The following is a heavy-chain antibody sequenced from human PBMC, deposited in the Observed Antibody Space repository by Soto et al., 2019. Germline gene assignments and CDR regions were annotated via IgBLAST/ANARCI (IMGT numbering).Heavy chain of an antibody. CDR1: GGTFSSYA. V-gene: IGHV1-69*01. J-gene: IGHJ6*02. Sequence: QVQLAQSGAEVKEPGSSVKVSCKASGGTFSSYAISWVRQAPGQGLERMGGIIPVFGAPNYAQRFQGRVTLTADESTSTAYMELISLRSDDTAVYYCARTMEQLVPPDYYYYGMDVWGQGTTVTVSS. D-gene: IGHD6-6*01. CDR3: ARTMEQLVPPDYYYYGMDV. CDR2: IIPVFGAP.